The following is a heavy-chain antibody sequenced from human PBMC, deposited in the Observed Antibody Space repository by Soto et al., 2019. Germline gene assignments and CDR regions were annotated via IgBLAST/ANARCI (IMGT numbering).Heavy chain of an antibody. CDR1: GFTFRDYY. CDR3: AGEYFYTMDV. CDR2: IDSSTKYT. J-gene: IGHJ6*02. V-gene: IGHV3-11*05. Sequence: QVQLVESGGGLVRPGGSLRLSCEASGFTFRDYYMTWFRQAPGKGLEWLSYIDSSTKYTNYADSVKGRFTISRDNAKNSLFLQMNSLRAHDPALYYCAGEYFYTMDVWGQGTMVTVSS.